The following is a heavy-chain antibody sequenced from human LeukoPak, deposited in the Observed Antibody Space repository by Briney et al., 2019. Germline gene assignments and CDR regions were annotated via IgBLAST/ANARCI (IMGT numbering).Heavy chain of an antibody. CDR1: GYTFTDYY. D-gene: IGHD2-2*03. Sequence: ASVKVSCKASGYTFTDYYIHWVRQAPGQGLEWMGWINPKTGDTNSAQKFQRWVTMTRDTAISTAYMELNRLAPDDTAVYYCARVVYSHGYCDRVTCPNWFDPWGQGTLVTVSS. J-gene: IGHJ5*02. CDR2: INPKTGDT. V-gene: IGHV1-2*04. CDR3: ARVVYSHGYCDRVTCPNWFDP.